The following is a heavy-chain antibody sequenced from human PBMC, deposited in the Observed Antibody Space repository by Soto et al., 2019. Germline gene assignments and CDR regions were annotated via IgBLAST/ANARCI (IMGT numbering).Heavy chain of an antibody. J-gene: IGHJ5*02. CDR3: ARGGCSGGSCSSGWSDP. CDR2: ISAYNGNT. D-gene: IGHD2-15*01. Sequence: ASVKGSCKASGYTFTSYGISWVRQAPGQGLEWMGWISAYNGNTNYAQKLQGRVTMTTDTSTRTAYMELRSQRSGDTAVASCARGGCSGGSCSSGWSDPWGQGTLVTVSS. V-gene: IGHV1-18*01. CDR1: GYTFTSYG.